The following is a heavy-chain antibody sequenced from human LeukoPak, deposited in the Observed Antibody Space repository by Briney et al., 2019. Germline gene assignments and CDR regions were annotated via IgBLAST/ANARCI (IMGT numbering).Heavy chain of an antibody. Sequence: GGSLRLSWAASGFTFSSYGMHWVRQAPVKGLEWVAVISYDGSNKYYADSVKGRFTISRNTSKNTLYLQMNSLRAEDTAVYYCAKATPGSYYGMDVWGQGTTVTVSS. V-gene: IGHV3-30*18. J-gene: IGHJ6*02. CDR2: ISYDGSNK. D-gene: IGHD6-19*01. CDR1: GFTFSSYG. CDR3: AKATPGSYYGMDV.